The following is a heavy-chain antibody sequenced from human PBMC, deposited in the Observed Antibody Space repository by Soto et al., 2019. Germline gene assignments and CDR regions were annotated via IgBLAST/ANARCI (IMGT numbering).Heavy chain of an antibody. CDR2: FDPEDGET. Sequence: AHEKGLEWMGGFDPEDGETIYAQKFQGRVTMTEDTSTDTAYMELSSLRSEDTAVYYCATNYYDSSGYYNYFDYWGQGTLVTVSS. D-gene: IGHD3-22*01. V-gene: IGHV1-24*01. J-gene: IGHJ4*02. CDR3: ATNYYDSSGYYNYFDY.